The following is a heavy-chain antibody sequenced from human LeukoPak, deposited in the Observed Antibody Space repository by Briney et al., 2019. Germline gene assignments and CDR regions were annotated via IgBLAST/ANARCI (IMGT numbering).Heavy chain of an antibody. CDR1: GFTFSSYA. Sequence: PGGSLRLSCAASGFTFSSYAMHWVRQAPGKGLEWVAVISYDGSNKYYADSVKGRFTISRDNSKNTLYLQMNSLRAEDTAVYYCAKDLYGGHFDYWGQGTLVTVSS. CDR3: AKDLYGGHFDY. CDR2: ISYDGSNK. V-gene: IGHV3-30*04. D-gene: IGHD4-23*01. J-gene: IGHJ4*02.